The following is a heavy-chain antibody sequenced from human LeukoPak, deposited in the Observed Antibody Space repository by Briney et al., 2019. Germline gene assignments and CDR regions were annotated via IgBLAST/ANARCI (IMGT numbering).Heavy chain of an antibody. CDR1: GGSFSGYY. CDR2: INHSGST. Sequence: PSETLSLTCAVYGGSFSGYYWSWIRQPPGKGLEWIGEINHSGSTNYNPSLKSRVTISVDTSENQFFLKLSSVTAADTAVYYCARVRIAAAGTCWFDPWGQGTLVTVSS. D-gene: IGHD6-13*01. J-gene: IGHJ5*02. CDR3: ARVRIAAAGTCWFDP. V-gene: IGHV4-34*01.